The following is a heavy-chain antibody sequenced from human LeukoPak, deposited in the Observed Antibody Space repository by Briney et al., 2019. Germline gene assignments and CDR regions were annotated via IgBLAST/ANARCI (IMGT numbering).Heavy chain of an antibody. CDR3: ARDLWLGVGANSAFDM. V-gene: IGHV4-39*07. CDR2: IYYSGTT. Sequence: PSETLSLTCTVSGGSIRGSSYYWVWIRQPPGKEPEYIGSIYYSGTTYYNPSLESRVTISLDMSKNQFSLRLTSVTAADTAVYYCARDLWLGVGANSAFDMWGQGTRVTVSS. D-gene: IGHD1-26*01. CDR1: GGSIRGSSYY. J-gene: IGHJ3*02.